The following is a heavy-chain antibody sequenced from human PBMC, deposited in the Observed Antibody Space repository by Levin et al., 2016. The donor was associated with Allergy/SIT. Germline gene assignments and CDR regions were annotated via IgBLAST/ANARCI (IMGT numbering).Heavy chain of an antibody. J-gene: IGHJ4*02. Sequence: ASVKVSCKASGYTFTSYDINWVRQATGQGLEWMGWMNPNSGNTGYAQKFQGRVTMTRNTSISTAYMELSSLRSEDTAVYYCARVISSLYGDYLTFDYWGQGTLVTVSS. V-gene: IGHV1-8*01. D-gene: IGHD4-17*01. CDR1: GYTFTSYD. CDR2: MNPNSGNT. CDR3: ARVISSLYGDYLTFDY.